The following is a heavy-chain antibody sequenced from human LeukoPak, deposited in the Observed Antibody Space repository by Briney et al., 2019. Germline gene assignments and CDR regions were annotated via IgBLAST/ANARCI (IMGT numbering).Heavy chain of an antibody. CDR2: INPSGGST. V-gene: IGHV1-46*01. D-gene: IGHD5-12*01. J-gene: IGHJ4*02. CDR1: GYTFTSYY. CDR3: ARVESRVVVATVFDY. Sequence: ASVKVSCKASGYTFTSYYMHWVRQAPGQGLEWMGIINPSGGSTSYAQKFQGRFTMARDTSISTAYMELSRLASDDTAVYFCARVESRVVVATVFDYWGQGTLVTVSS.